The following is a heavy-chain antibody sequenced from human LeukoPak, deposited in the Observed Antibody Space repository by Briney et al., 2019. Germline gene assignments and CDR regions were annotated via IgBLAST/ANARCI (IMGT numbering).Heavy chain of an antibody. CDR2: IYYSGST. Sequence: SETLSLTCTVSGGSISSSSYYWGWIRQPPGKGLEWIGSIYYSGSTYYNPSLKSRVTMSVDTSKNQFSLKLSSVTAADTAVYYCARQWRAGATYFDYWGQGTLVTVSS. CDR1: GGSISSSSYY. V-gene: IGHV4-39*01. CDR3: ARQWRAGATYFDY. D-gene: IGHD1-26*01. J-gene: IGHJ4*02.